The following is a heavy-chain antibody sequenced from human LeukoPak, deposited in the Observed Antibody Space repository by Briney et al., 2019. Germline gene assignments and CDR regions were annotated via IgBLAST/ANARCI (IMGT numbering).Heavy chain of an antibody. Sequence: GGSLRLSCAASGFTFISYGMYWVRQAPGKGLESVAFIRYDGSNKYYADSVKGRFTVSRDNAKNSLYLQMNSLRAEDTAVYYCASGITPYYFDYWGQGTLVTVSS. CDR1: GFTFISYG. J-gene: IGHJ4*02. CDR3: ASGITPYYFDY. V-gene: IGHV3-30*02. CDR2: IRYDGSNK. D-gene: IGHD3-16*01.